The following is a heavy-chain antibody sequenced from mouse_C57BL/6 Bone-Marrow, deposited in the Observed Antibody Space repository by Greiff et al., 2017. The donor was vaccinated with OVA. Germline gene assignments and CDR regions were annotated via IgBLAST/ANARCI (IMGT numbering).Heavy chain of an antibody. CDR2: IDPSDSYT. J-gene: IGHJ1*03. V-gene: IGHV1-50*01. CDR3: ARTGSTCYFDV. CDR1: GYTFTSYW. Sequence: QVQLQQPGAELVKPGASVKLSCKASGYTFTSYWMQWVKQRPGQGLEWIGEIDPSDSYTNYNQKFKGKATLTVDTSSSTAYMQLSSLTSEDSAVYYWARTGSTCYFDVWGTGTTVTGSS. D-gene: IGHD1-1*01.